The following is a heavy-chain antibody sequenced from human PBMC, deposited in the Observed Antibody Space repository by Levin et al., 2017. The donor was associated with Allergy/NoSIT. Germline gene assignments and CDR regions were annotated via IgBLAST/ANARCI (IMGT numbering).Heavy chain of an antibody. CDR1: GYTFISYY. D-gene: IGHD5-24*01. J-gene: IGHJ4*02. CDR2: INPSGGST. Sequence: ASVKVSCKASGYTFISYYMHWVRQAPGQGLEWMGRINPSGGSTSYAQNFQGRVTMTRDTSTSTVYIELSSLRSEDTAVYYCARDYAVKSQHGCIGHWGQGTLVTVSS. CDR3: ARDYAVKSQHGCIGH. V-gene: IGHV1-46*01.